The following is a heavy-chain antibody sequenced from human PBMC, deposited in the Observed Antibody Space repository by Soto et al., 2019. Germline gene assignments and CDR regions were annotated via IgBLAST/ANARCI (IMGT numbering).Heavy chain of an antibody. CDR3: AKGLYYDFWSGYYVGYYFDY. V-gene: IGHV3-23*01. Sequence: EVQLLESGGGLVQPGGSLRLSCAASGFTFSSYAMSWVRQAPGKGLEWVSAISGSGGSTYYANPVKGRFTISRDNAKNSLYLQLNTLRAEDTAVYYCAKGLYYDFWSGYYVGYYFDYWGLGTLVTVSS. D-gene: IGHD3-3*01. J-gene: IGHJ4*02. CDR1: GFTFSSYA. CDR2: ISGSGGST.